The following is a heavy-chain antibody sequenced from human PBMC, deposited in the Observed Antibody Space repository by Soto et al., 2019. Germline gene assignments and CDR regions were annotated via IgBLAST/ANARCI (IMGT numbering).Heavy chain of an antibody. CDR3: ATTLPPSGSSFFSWFDP. D-gene: IGHD1-26*01. CDR1: GYNFTTLW. Sequence: GESLKISCMGSGYNFTTLWIAWVRQTPEKGLEWVGIIYPGDSDARYNPSFEGLVVISVNNLITTAYVQWSSLKASDTAMYYCATTLPPSGSSFFSWFDPWGQGTLVTVSS. J-gene: IGHJ5*02. V-gene: IGHV5-51*01. CDR2: IYPGDSDA.